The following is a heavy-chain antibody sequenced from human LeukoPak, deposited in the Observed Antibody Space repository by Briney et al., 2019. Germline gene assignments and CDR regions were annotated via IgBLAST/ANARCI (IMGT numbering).Heavy chain of an antibody. CDR3: AKDQGGYCTNGVCFTLDY. J-gene: IGHJ4*02. D-gene: IGHD2-8*01. V-gene: IGHV3-30*18. CDR2: ISYDGSNK. Sequence: GGSLRLSCAASGFTFSSYGMHWVRQAPGKGLEGVAVISYDGSNKYYADSVKGRFTISRDNYKNTLYLQMNSLRAEDTAVYYCAKDQGGYCTNGVCFTLDYWGQGTLVTVSS. CDR1: GFTFSSYG.